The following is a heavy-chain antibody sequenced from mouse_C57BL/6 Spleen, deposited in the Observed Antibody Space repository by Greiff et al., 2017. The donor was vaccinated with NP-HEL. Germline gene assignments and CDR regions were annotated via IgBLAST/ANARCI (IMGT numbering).Heavy chain of an antibody. Sequence: QVQLQQSGPELVKPGASVKISCKASGYAFSSSWMNWVKQRPGKGLEWIGRIYPGDGDTNYNGKFKGKATLTADKSSSTAYMQLSSLTSEDSAVYCCARSTIRYFDYWGQGTTLTVSS. CDR3: ARSTIRYFDY. J-gene: IGHJ2*01. D-gene: IGHD2-1*01. CDR2: IYPGDGDT. V-gene: IGHV1-82*01. CDR1: GYAFSSSW.